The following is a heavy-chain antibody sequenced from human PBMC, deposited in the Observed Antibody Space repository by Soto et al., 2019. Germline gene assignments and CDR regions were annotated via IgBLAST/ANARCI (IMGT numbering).Heavy chain of an antibody. CDR1: GGTFSSYA. J-gene: IGHJ5*02. V-gene: IGHV1-69*01. CDR3: ARVTSMVRGVIDNGFDP. CDR2: IIPMYGPA. Sequence: QVPLVQSGAEVKKPGSSVTVSCKASGGTFSSYAIHWVRQAPGQGLEWMGGIIPMYGPAKYAQSYQGRVTITADESTTTVYMELTSLTSQDTAVYYCARVTSMVRGVIDNGFDPWGHATLVTVSS. D-gene: IGHD3-10*01.